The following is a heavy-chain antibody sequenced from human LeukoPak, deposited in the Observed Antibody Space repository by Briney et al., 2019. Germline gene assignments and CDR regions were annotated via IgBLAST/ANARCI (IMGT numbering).Heavy chain of an antibody. CDR2: IGTAGDT. D-gene: IGHD6-13*01. Sequence: GGSLRLSCEASGITFSTCDMHWVRQAPGKGLEWVSVIGTAGDTYYADSVKGRFTISRENAKNSLYLQMNSLRAGDTAVYYCARGSVRVGMDVWGQGTTVTVSS. CDR1: GITFSTCD. J-gene: IGHJ6*02. V-gene: IGHV3-13*01. CDR3: ARGSVRVGMDV.